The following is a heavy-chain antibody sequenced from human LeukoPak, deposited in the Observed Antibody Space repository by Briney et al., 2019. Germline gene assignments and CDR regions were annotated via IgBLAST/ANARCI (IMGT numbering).Heavy chain of an antibody. CDR1: GGTFSDYA. D-gene: IGHD3-3*01. V-gene: IGHV1-69*10. Sequence: ASVTVSCTASGGTFSDYALNWVRQAPGQGLEWMGVFIPILGTANSTQKFQGRVTITADISTNTVYMELSSLRSEDTAVYFCAGIPVFGVVLHQEPVWGKGTTVTVSS. CDR2: FIPILGTA. J-gene: IGHJ6*04. CDR3: AGIPVFGVVLHQEPV.